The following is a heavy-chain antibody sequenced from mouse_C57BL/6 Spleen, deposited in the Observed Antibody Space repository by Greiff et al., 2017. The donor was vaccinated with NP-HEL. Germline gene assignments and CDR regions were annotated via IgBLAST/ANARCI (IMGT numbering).Heavy chain of an antibody. CDR3: VRHRGNFFDV. V-gene: IGHV10-1*01. CDR1: GFSFNTYA. J-gene: IGHJ1*03. Sequence: EVKVVESGGGLVQPQGSLKLSCAASGFSFNTYAMNWVRQAPGKGLEWVARIRSKSNNYATYYADSVKDRVTISRDDSESMLYLQMNNLKTEDTAMYYGVRHRGNFFDVWGTGTTVTVSS. CDR2: IRSKSNNYAT.